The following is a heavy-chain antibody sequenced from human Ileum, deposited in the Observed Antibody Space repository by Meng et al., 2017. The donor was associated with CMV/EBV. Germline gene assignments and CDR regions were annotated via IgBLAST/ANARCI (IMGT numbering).Heavy chain of an antibody. J-gene: IGHJ4*02. CDR1: GFSFITDKAG. CDR3: AHSKFEEWSFDY. Sequence: HINPQESGPTLVHPTEHLTLTCTFSGFSFITDKAGVGWIRHPPGKALEWLALIYWDDDKRYSPSLKSRLTITKDTSKNQVVLTMTNMDPVDTATYYCAHSKFEEWSFDYWGQGTLVTVSS. CDR2: IYWDDDK. D-gene: IGHD3-3*01. V-gene: IGHV2-5*02.